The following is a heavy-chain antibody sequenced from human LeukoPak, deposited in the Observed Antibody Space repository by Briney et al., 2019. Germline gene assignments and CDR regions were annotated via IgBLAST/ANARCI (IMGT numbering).Heavy chain of an antibody. Sequence: HPGGSLRLSCAASGFTFSSYAMSWVRQAPGKGLEWVSAISGSGGSTYCADSVKGRFTISRDNSKDTLYLQMNSLRAEDTAVYYCAKASGWYSYYFDYWGQGTLVTVS. CDR2: ISGSGGST. CDR3: AKASGWYSYYFDY. J-gene: IGHJ4*02. D-gene: IGHD6-19*01. CDR1: GFTFSSYA. V-gene: IGHV3-23*01.